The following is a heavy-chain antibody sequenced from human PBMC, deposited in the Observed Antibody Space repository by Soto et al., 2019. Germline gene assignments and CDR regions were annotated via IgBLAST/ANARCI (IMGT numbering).Heavy chain of an antibody. V-gene: IGHV4-34*01. Sequence: SETLSLTYAVYGGSFSGYYWSWIRQPPGEGLEWIWEINHSGSTNYNPSLKSRVTISVDTSKNQFSLRLTSVTAADTAIYYCARLRRLAPVATYYYHSMDVWGQGTTVT. CDR3: ARLRRLAPVATYYYHSMDV. CDR2: INHSGST. J-gene: IGHJ6*02. D-gene: IGHD5-12*01. CDR1: GGSFSGYY.